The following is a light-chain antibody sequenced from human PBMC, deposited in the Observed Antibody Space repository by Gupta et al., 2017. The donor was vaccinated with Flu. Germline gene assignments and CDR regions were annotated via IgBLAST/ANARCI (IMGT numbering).Light chain of an antibody. CDR3: QVDDSSTEV. Sequence: SYELTQALSVSVDLGQTARITCGGNNIGRKSVHGYQQKPGQDPILVIYRDKTRTAGIPERISGSNSGNTATLTMSGGQDGDEADYVWQVDDSSTEVFGGGTKLTVL. CDR2: RDK. J-gene: IGLJ3*02. V-gene: IGLV3-9*01. CDR1: NIGRKS.